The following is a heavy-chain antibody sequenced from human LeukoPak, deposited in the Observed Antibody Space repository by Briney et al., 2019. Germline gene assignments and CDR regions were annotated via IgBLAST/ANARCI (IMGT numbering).Heavy chain of an antibody. V-gene: IGHV3-23*01. CDR2: ISGSGGST. CDR3: AKDPTNDYGDYDYFDY. CDR1: GFTFSSYA. D-gene: IGHD4-17*01. J-gene: IGHJ4*02. Sequence: GGSLRLSCAASGFTFSSYAMSWVRQAPGKGLEWVSAISGSGGSTYYADSAKGRFTISRDNSKNTLYLQMNSLRAEDTAVYYCAKDPTNDYGDYDYFDYWGQGTLVTVSS.